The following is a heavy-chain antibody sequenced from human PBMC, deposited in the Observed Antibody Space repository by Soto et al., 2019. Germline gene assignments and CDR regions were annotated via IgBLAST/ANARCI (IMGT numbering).Heavy chain of an antibody. V-gene: IGHV1-69*13. J-gene: IGHJ4*02. Sequence: ASVKVSCKASGGTFSSYAISWVRQAPGQGLEWMGGIIPIFGTANYAQKFQGRVTITADESTSTAYMELSSLRSEDTAVYYCAGESSGGGSSNRHDYWGQGTLVTVSS. CDR3: AGESSGGGSSNRHDY. D-gene: IGHD5-12*01. CDR1: GGTFSSYA. CDR2: IIPIFGTA.